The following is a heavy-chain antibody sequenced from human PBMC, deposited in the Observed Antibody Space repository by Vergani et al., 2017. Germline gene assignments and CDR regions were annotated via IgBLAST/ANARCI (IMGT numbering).Heavy chain of an antibody. CDR1: GASINNDFYY. CDR2: IYVSGIT. D-gene: IGHD4-23*01. J-gene: IGHJ3*01. Sequence: QVQLQESGPGLVKPSQTLSLTCTVSGASINNDFYYWHWIRQPAGKGLEWIGRIYVSGITDYNSSLQSRVSMSADTSTNQFSLSLTSVTAADTAVYDCARDNKQLRPRAFDLWVQGTMVTVSS. CDR3: ARDNKQLRPRAFDL. V-gene: IGHV4-61*02.